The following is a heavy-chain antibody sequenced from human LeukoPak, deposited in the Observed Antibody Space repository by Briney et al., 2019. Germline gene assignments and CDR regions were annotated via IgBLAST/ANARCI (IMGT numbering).Heavy chain of an antibody. D-gene: IGHD6-19*01. Sequence: PSETLSLTCAVYGGSFSGYYWSWIRKPPGKGLEWIGEINHSGSTNYNPSLKSRVTISVDTSKKQFSLNLSSVTAADTAVYYCARGRKQWLAGVFGYWGQGNLVTVSS. J-gene: IGHJ4*02. CDR2: INHSGST. CDR1: GGSFSGYY. CDR3: ARGRKQWLAGVFGY. V-gene: IGHV4-34*01.